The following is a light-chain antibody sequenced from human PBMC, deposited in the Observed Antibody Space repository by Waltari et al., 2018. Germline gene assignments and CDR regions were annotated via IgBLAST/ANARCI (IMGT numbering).Light chain of an antibody. Sequence: IVMTKSPATLSVTPGERATLSCRASQRVSSNLAWYQQKPGPAPRLLIYGASTRATAIPSRFSGSGSGTEFTLTISSLQSEDFAVYYCQQYNNWPPLTFGGGTKVEIK. CDR1: QRVSSN. CDR2: GAS. J-gene: IGKJ4*01. CDR3: QQYNNWPPLT. V-gene: IGKV3-15*01.